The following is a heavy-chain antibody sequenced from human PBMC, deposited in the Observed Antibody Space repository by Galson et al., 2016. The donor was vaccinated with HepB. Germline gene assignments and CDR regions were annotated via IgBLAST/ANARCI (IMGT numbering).Heavy chain of an antibody. CDR3: AGVSSSSLGWFDS. CDR2: IFYSGHT. D-gene: IGHD6-6*01. CDR1: AGSIRSVAYY. J-gene: IGHJ5*01. V-gene: IGHV4-31*03. Sequence: TLSLTCSVSAGSIRSVAYYWSWIRQHPGKGLEWIGYIFYSGHTYYNPSLNSRVAISVDTSKNQFSLQLSSVTAADTAVYYCAGVSSSSLGWFDSWGQGTLVTVSS.